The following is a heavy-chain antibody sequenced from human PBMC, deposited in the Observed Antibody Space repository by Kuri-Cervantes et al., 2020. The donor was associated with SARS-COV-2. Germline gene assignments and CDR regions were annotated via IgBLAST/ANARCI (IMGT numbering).Heavy chain of an antibody. CDR3: AKVRPRNTYDYGDYGGLDV. CDR2: IYSGGNT. Sequence: GGSLRLSCAASGFTVSSNYMSWVRQAPGKGLEWVSVIYSGGNTDYADSVKGRFTISRDNSKNTLYLQMNSLRAEDTAVYYCAKVRPRNTYDYGDYGGLDVWGKGTTVTVSS. CDR1: GFTVSSNY. D-gene: IGHD4-17*01. V-gene: IGHV3-66*02. J-gene: IGHJ6*04.